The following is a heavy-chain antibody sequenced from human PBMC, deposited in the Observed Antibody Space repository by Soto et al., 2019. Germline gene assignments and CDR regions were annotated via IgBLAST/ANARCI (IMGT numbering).Heavy chain of an antibody. V-gene: IGHV3-15*01. D-gene: IGHD5-12*01. CDR1: GFTCSNAW. CDR3: TTDDVARYRGYDQDYYYYMDL. CDR2: IKSKTDGGTT. J-gene: IGHJ6*03. Sequence: EVQLAESGGGLVKPGGTLRLSCAASGFTCSNAWMSWVRQAPGKGLDWVGRIKSKTDGGTTDYAETVKGRYTISSDDSNSTLSPQMTSLNTEDTAVYYCTTDDVARYRGYDQDYYYYMDLWGKGTTVTVSS.